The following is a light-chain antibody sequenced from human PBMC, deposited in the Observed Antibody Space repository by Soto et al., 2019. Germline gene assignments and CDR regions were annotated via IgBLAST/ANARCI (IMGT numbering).Light chain of an antibody. CDR3: MQALQTWT. CDR2: LGS. V-gene: IGKV2-28*01. J-gene: IGKJ1*01. CDR1: QSLLHSNGYTY. Sequence: DVVMTQSPLSLSVTPGEPASISCRSSQSLLHSNGYTYLYWYVQKPGQSPQLLIHLGSNRASGVPDRFSGSGSGTDFTLRISRVEAEDVGVYYCMQALQTWTFGQGTKVEIK.